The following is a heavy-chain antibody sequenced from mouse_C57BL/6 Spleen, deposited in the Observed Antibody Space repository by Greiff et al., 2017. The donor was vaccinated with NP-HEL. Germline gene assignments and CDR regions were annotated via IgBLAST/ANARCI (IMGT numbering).Heavy chain of an antibody. Sequence: EVKLVESGGGLVKPGGSLKLSCAASGFTFSDYGMHWVRQAPEKGLEWVAYISSGSSTIYYADTVKGRFTISRDNAKNTLFLQMTSLRSEDKAMYSCAFYGSSYLYFDVWGTGTTVTVSS. CDR2: ISSGSSTI. D-gene: IGHD1-1*01. CDR1: GFTFSDYG. J-gene: IGHJ1*03. CDR3: AFYGSSYLYFDV. V-gene: IGHV5-17*01.